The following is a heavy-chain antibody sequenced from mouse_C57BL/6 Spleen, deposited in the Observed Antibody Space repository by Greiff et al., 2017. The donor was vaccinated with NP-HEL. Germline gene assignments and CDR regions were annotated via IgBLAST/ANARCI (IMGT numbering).Heavy chain of an antibody. D-gene: IGHD1-1*02. Sequence: VQLQQSGPELVKPGASVKIPCKASGYTLTDYNMNWVKQSHGKSLEWIGDINPNNGGTIYNQKFKGKATLTVDKSSSTAYMELSSLTYEDTAVYYCARQGGNLWFAYWGQGTLVTVSA. V-gene: IGHV1-18*01. J-gene: IGHJ3*01. CDR3: ARQGGNLWFAY. CDR2: INPNNGGT. CDR1: GYTLTDYN.